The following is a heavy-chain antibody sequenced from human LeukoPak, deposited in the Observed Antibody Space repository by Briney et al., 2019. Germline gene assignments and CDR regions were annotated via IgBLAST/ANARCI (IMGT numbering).Heavy chain of an antibody. V-gene: IGHV3-74*01. CDR1: TFSIRNYW. CDR2: IDSDGTDI. CDR3: AARGDGGWNYDY. D-gene: IGHD1-7*01. J-gene: IGHJ4*02. Sequence: PGGSLRLSCAASTFSIRNYWMHWVRQAPAKGLVWVSRIDSDGTDISYADSVKGRFTISRDNAKNTLYLQMDSLRAGDTAVYYCAARGDGGWNYDYWGQGTLVTVSS.